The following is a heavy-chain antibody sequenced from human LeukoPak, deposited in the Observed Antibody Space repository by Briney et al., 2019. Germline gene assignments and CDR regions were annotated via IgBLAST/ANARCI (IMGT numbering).Heavy chain of an antibody. D-gene: IGHD2-2*01. CDR2: IKQDGSEK. CDR3: ARQRYHDS. CDR1: GFTFSSYW. J-gene: IGHJ4*02. Sequence: QPGGSLRLSCATSGFTFSSYWMSRVRQAPGKGLEWVANIKQDGSEKNYLDSVKGRFTISRDNAKNSLYLQMNSLRAEDTAVYYCARQRYHDSWGQGTLVTVSS. V-gene: IGHV3-7*01.